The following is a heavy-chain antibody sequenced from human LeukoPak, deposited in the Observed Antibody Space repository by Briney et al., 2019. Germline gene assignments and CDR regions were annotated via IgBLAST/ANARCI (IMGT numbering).Heavy chain of an antibody. Sequence: GGSLRLSCAASGFTFSSYAMSWVRQAPGKGLEWVSAISGSGGSTYYADSVKGRFTISRDNSKNTLYLQMNSLRAEDTAVYYCAEDAFVDIVATVMFDPWGQGTLVTVSS. CDR1: GFTFSSYA. J-gene: IGHJ5*02. V-gene: IGHV3-23*01. D-gene: IGHD5-12*01. CDR3: AEDAFVDIVATVMFDP. CDR2: ISGSGGST.